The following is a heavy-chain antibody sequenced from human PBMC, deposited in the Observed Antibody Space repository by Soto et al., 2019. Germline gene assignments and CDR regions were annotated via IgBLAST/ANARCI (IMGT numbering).Heavy chain of an antibody. CDR3: AMENYDFWSSYSYYYGMDV. CDR2: ISYDGSNK. Sequence: GGSLRLSCAASGFTFSSYAMHWVRQAPGKGLEWVAVISYDGSNKYYADSVKDRFTISRDNSKNTLYLQMNSLRAEDTAVYYCAMENYDFWSSYSYYYGMDVSGQGTTFTVSS. J-gene: IGHJ6*02. CDR1: GFTFSSYA. D-gene: IGHD3-3*01. V-gene: IGHV3-30-3*01.